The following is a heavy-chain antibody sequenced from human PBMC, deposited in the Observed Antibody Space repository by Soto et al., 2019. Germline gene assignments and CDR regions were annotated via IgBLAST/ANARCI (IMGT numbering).Heavy chain of an antibody. Sequence: EVQLLESGGGLVQPGGSLRLSCAASGFTFSSYAMSWVRQAPGKGLEWVSGISGSGGSTYYADSVKGRFTISRDNSKNPLYLQMNNLGDEDTAVYYCAKGVGVRGVPDYWGQGTLVTVSS. CDR1: GFTFSSYA. CDR3: AKGVGVRGVPDY. J-gene: IGHJ4*02. D-gene: IGHD3-10*01. CDR2: ISGSGGST. V-gene: IGHV3-23*01.